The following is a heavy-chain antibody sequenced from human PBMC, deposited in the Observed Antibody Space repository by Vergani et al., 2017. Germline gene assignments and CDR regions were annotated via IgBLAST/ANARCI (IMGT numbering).Heavy chain of an antibody. D-gene: IGHD3-22*01. V-gene: IGHV5-51*01. Sequence: EVQLVQSGAEVKKPGESLKISCKGSGYSFTSYWIGWVRQMPGKGLEWMGIIYPGDSDTRYSPSFQGQVTISADKSISTAYLQWSSLKASDTAMYYCARVHSSGYSGDYYYCMDVWGQGTTVTVSS. CDR3: ARVHSSGYSGDYYYCMDV. CDR1: GYSFTSYW. J-gene: IGHJ6*02. CDR2: IYPGDSDT.